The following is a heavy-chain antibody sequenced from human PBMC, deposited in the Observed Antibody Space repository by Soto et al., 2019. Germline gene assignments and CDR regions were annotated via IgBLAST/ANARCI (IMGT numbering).Heavy chain of an antibody. CDR2: ISGSGGST. D-gene: IGHD6-13*01. CDR1: GFTFSSYA. V-gene: IGHV3-23*01. J-gene: IGHJ4*02. CDR3: AKDKRVAAAGRDVFDY. Sequence: GGSLRLSCAASGFTFSSYAMSWVRQAPGKGLEWVSAISGSGGSTYYADSVKGRFTISRDNSKNTLYLQMNSLRAEDTAVYYCAKDKRVAAAGRDVFDYWGQGTLVTVSS.